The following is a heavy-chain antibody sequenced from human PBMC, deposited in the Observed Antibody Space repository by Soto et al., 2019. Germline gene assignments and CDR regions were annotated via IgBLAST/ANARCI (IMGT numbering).Heavy chain of an antibody. CDR1: DGYIISHY. Sequence: SETLCDTRTVSDGYIISHYGRWIRKPTGKGLEWIGYIHYSGSTNYNPSLKSRVTISVDTSMNQFSLKLTSVTAADTAVYYCARTYYDFWSGQYYYYLDVWGKGTSVTVSS. V-gene: IGHV4-59*11. D-gene: IGHD3-3*01. CDR2: IHYSGST. J-gene: IGHJ6*03. CDR3: ARTYYDFWSGQYYYYLDV.